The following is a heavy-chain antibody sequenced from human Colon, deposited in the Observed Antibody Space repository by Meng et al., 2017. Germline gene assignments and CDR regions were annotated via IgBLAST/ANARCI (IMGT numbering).Heavy chain of an antibody. J-gene: IGHJ5*02. V-gene: IGHV1-2*06. Sequence: QVQLVQSGAEVKKPGASVKVSCKTSGYTFPGYFIHWVRQAPGQGLEWMGRINPNSGDTKYAQKFQGRLSMTRDTSINTAYMELSRLRSDDTAVYYCSLFPSTPDWFDPWGQGTLVTVSS. CDR1: GYTFPGYF. CDR2: INPNSGDT. CDR3: SLFPSTPDWFDP. D-gene: IGHD1-1*01.